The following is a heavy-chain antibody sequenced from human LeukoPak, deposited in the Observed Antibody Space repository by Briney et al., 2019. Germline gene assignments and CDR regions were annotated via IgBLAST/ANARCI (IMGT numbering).Heavy chain of an antibody. D-gene: IGHD4-23*01. V-gene: IGHV1-46*01. Sequence: ASVKVSCKASGYTFTSYYMHWVRQAPGQGLEWMGIINPSGGSTSYAQRFQGRVAMTRDTSTSTVYMELSSPRSEDTAVYYCARDHGGDCFDYWGQGTLVTVSS. CDR3: ARDHGGDCFDY. CDR2: INPSGGST. J-gene: IGHJ4*02. CDR1: GYTFTSYY.